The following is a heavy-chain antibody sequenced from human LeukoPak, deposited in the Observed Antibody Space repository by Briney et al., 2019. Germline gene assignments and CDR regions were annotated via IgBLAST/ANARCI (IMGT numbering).Heavy chain of an antibody. CDR3: AREKNGSGSYYNGRRPPYY. D-gene: IGHD3-10*01. J-gene: IGHJ4*02. CDR1: GYTFTGYY. Sequence: ASVKVSCKASGYTFTGYYMHWVRQAPGQGLEWMRWINPNSGGTNYAQKFQGRVTMTRDTSISTAYMELSRLRSDDTAVYYCAREKNGSGSYYNGRRPPYYWGQGTLVTVSS. V-gene: IGHV1-2*02. CDR2: INPNSGGT.